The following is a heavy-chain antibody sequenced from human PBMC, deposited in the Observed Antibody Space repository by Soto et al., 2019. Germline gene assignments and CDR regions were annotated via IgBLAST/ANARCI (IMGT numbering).Heavy chain of an antibody. CDR2: IYYNGSA. CDR3: ARVERRYRYGYYYYHGLDV. J-gene: IGHJ6*02. D-gene: IGHD5-18*01. Sequence: QVQLHEAGPGLVKPSQTLSLTCTVSGASISGGGYYWNWIRQHPEKGLEWIGYIYYNGSAYYNPSLKGRVAISVDPSKSQVSLKVSSVTDADTAVYYCARVERRYRYGYYYYHGLDVWGQGATVTVSS. CDR1: GASISGGGYY. V-gene: IGHV4-31*03.